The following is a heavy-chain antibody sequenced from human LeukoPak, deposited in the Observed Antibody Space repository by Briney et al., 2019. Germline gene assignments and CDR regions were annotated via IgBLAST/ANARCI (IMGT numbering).Heavy chain of an antibody. V-gene: IGHV4-34*01. Sequence: PSETLSLTCAVYGGSFSGYYWSWIRQPPGKGLEWIGEINHSGSTNYNPSLKSRVTISVDTSKNQFSLKLSSVTAADTAVYYCARGVKWLRPSLVYWGQGTLVTVSS. CDR2: INHSGST. CDR1: GGSFSGYY. J-gene: IGHJ4*02. CDR3: ARGVKWLRPSLVY. D-gene: IGHD5-12*01.